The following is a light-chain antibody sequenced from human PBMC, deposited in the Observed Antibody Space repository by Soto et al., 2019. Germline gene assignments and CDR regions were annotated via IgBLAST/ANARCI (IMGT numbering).Light chain of an antibody. V-gene: IGKV3-20*01. CDR1: QSVTTGY. J-gene: IGKJ1*01. CDR3: QHYGSSPR. CDR2: GAS. Sequence: EIVLTQSPGPMSLSPGERATFSSRASQSVTTGYLAWYQQKPGQDPRLLIYGASSRATGIPNRFSGSGSGTDFTLTISRLEPEDCAVYYCQHYGSSPRFGQGTKVEIK.